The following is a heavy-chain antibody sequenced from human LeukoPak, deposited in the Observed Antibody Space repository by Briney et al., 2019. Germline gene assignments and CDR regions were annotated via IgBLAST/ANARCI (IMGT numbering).Heavy chain of an antibody. CDR1: GFIFMNYA. V-gene: IGHV3-23*01. CDR2: VSGSGQST. CDR3: AKDPFEEATSVWFDP. J-gene: IGHJ5*02. D-gene: IGHD5-24*01. Sequence: GGSLRLSCTASGFIFMNYAMSWVRQAPGKGLEWVSVVSGSGQSTYYADSVKGRFTISRDNSKNTPYLQMSSLSVEDTAVYYCAKDPFEEATSVWFDPWGQGTLVTVSS.